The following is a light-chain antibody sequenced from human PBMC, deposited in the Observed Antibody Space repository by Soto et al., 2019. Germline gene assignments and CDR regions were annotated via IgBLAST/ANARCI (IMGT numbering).Light chain of an antibody. Sequence: QSVLAQPPSASGSPGQSVTISCTGTSGDVGGYDYVSWYQQHPGKAPKLLIYEVTQRPSGVPDRFSGSKSGNTASLTVSGLQAEDEADYYCSSYGGNSNYVFGTGTKVTVL. CDR1: SGDVGGYDY. V-gene: IGLV2-8*01. J-gene: IGLJ1*01. CDR2: EVT. CDR3: SSYGGNSNYV.